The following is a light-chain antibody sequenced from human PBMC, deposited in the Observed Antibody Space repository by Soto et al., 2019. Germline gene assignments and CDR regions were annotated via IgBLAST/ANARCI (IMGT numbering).Light chain of an antibody. CDR2: GTT. Sequence: QSALTQPPSVSGAPGQRGTISCTGSSSNIGAGYDVHWYQQLPGTAPKLVIYGTTNRPSGVPDRFSGSKSGTSASLAITGLQAEDEADYYCQSYDGTLSGSYVFGIGTKVTVL. CDR3: QSYDGTLSGSYV. J-gene: IGLJ1*01. CDR1: SSNIGAGYD. V-gene: IGLV1-40*01.